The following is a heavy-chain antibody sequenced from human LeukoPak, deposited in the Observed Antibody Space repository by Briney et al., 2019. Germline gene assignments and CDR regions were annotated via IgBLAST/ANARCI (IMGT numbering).Heavy chain of an antibody. J-gene: IGHJ4*02. D-gene: IGHD4-11*01. V-gene: IGHV3-48*03. CDR1: GFTFSRYE. CDR2: ITRSGSTI. CDR3: ARVTYSSLDY. Sequence: GGSLRLSCAASGFTFSRYEMNWVRQAPGKGLEWVSYITRSGSTIYYADSVKGRFTISRDNAKNSLYLQMNSLRAEDTAVYYCARVTYSSLDYWGQGTLVTVSS.